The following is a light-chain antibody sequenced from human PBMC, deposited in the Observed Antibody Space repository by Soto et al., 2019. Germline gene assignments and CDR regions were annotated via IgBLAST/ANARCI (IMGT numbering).Light chain of an antibody. CDR2: DAS. CDR3: QQYDNPFT. CDR1: QDISNY. J-gene: IGKJ3*01. V-gene: IGKV1-33*01. Sequence: DIQMTQSPSSLSASVGDRVTITCQASQDISNYLNWYQQKPGKAPKLLIYDASNLETGVPSRFSGSGSGTDFTFTISSLQHEDIATYYCQQYDNPFTFGPGTKVDIK.